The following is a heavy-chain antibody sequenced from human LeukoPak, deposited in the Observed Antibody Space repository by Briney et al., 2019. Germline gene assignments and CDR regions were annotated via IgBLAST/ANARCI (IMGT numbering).Heavy chain of an antibody. D-gene: IGHD6-13*01. J-gene: IGHJ6*02. Sequence: GGSLRLSCAASGFTFSCYAMTWLRQAPGMGLEWVSGLSGSGSGTYYAVSGKDRFPISRDDSKNTLYLQINSLRAEDTAVYYCAKLAAETTLPYYYYGMDVWGQGTTVTVSS. CDR2: LSGSGSGT. CDR1: GFTFSCYA. CDR3: AKLAAETTLPYYYYGMDV. V-gene: IGHV3-23*01.